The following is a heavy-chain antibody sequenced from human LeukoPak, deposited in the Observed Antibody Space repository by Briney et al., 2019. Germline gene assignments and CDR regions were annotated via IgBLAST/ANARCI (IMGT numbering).Heavy chain of an antibody. CDR2: INHSGST. CDR3: ARGDLARGYSGYDSWWYFDL. D-gene: IGHD5-12*01. CDR1: GGSFSGYY. Sequence: PSETLSLTCAVYGGSFSGYYRSWIRQPPGKGLEWIGEINHSGSTNYNPSLKSRVTISVDTSKNQFSLKLSSVTAADTAVYYCARGDLARGYSGYDSWWYFDLWGRGTLVTVSS. J-gene: IGHJ2*01. V-gene: IGHV4-34*01.